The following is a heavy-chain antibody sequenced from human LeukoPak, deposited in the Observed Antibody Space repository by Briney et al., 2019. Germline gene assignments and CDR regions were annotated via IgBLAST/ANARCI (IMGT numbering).Heavy chain of an antibody. V-gene: IGHV1-46*01. CDR3: ARDSTGEWLMRYYFDY. J-gene: IGHJ4*02. CDR2: INPSGGST. Sequence: ASVKVSXKASGYTFTSYYMHWVRQAPGQGLEWMGIINPSGGSTSYAQKFQGRVTMTRDTSTSTVYMELSSLRSEDTAVYYCARDSTGEWLMRYYFDYWGQGTLVTVSS. CDR1: GYTFTSYY. D-gene: IGHD3-3*01.